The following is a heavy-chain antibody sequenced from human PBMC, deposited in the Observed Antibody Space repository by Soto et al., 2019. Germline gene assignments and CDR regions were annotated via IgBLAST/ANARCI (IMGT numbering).Heavy chain of an antibody. CDR3: ARDLKFGQADY. Sequence: SETLSPTCTVSGGSISSYYWTWIRQPSGKGLEWIGRIYTSGSTNYNPSLKSRVTMSVDTSKNQFSLKLSSVTAADTAVYYCARDLKFGQADYWGQGSQVTVSS. CDR2: IYTSGST. V-gene: IGHV4-4*07. D-gene: IGHD3-10*01. CDR1: GGSISSYY. J-gene: IGHJ4*02.